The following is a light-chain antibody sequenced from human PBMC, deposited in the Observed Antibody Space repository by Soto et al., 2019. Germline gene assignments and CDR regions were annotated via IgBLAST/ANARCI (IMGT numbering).Light chain of an antibody. J-gene: IGKJ4*01. CDR1: QSISTF. CDR2: DAS. V-gene: IGKV3-11*01. Sequence: EIVLTQSPATLSLSPGDRATLSCRASQSISTFLAWYQQKPGQAPRLLIYDASNRATGIPARFSGSGSGTDFTLTITSLEPEDFAVYYCQQRANWPPLTFGGGTKVDIK. CDR3: QQRANWPPLT.